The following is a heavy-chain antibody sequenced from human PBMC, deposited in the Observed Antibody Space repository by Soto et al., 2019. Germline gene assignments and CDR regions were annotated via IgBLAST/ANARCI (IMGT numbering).Heavy chain of an antibody. D-gene: IGHD3-22*01. J-gene: IGHJ4*02. CDR3: ARNVFYDSSGYYESLYYFDY. V-gene: IGHV3-30-3*01. CDR1: GFTFSSYA. Sequence: GGSLRLSCAASGFTFSSYAMHWVRQAPGKGLEWVAVISYDGSNKYYADSVKGRFTISRDNSKNTLYLQMNSLRAEDTAVYYCARNVFYDSSGYYESLYYFDYWGQGTPVTVSS. CDR2: ISYDGSNK.